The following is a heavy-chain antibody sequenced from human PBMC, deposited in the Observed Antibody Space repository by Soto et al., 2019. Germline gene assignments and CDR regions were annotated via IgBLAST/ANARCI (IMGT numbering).Heavy chain of an antibody. CDR1: GFIFSAYG. Sequence: LGGSLRLSCAASGFIFSAYGMHWVRQAPGKGLEWVAVVSYDGSSRYYADSVKGRFTISRDNSKNTLFLQMNSLRDEDTAVYYCAKGGRRSTSDPFDYWGQGSLVTVSS. CDR3: AKGGRRSTSDPFDY. D-gene: IGHD2-2*01. J-gene: IGHJ4*02. V-gene: IGHV3-30*18. CDR2: VSYDGSSR.